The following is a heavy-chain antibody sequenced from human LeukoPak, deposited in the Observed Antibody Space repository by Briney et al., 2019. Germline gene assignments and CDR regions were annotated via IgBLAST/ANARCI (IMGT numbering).Heavy chain of an antibody. J-gene: IGHJ4*02. CDR1: GFTFSSYG. D-gene: IGHD7-27*01. V-gene: IGHV3-30*18. Sequence: PGGSLRLSCAASGFTFSSYGMHWVRQAPGKGLEWVAVISYDGSNKYYADSVKGRFTISRDNSKNTLYLQMNSLRAEDTAVYYCAKVRVTGDQRAVDYWGQGTLVTVSS. CDR2: ISYDGSNK. CDR3: AKVRVTGDQRAVDY.